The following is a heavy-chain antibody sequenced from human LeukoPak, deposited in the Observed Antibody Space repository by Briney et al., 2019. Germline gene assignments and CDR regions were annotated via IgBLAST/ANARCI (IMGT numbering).Heavy chain of an antibody. J-gene: IGHJ4*02. CDR1: GGSFSGYY. CDR2: INHSGST. CDR3: ARGRPSPLRYCSGGSCYSKYFDY. V-gene: IGHV4-34*01. Sequence: PSETLSLTCAVYGGSFSGYYWSWIRQPPGKGLEWIGEINHSGSTNYNPSLKSRVTISVDTSKNQFSLKLSSVTAADTAVYYCARGRPSPLRYCSGGSCYSKYFDYWGQGTLVTVSS. D-gene: IGHD2-15*01.